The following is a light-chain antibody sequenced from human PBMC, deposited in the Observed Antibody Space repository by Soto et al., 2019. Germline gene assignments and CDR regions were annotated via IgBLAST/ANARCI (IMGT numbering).Light chain of an antibody. V-gene: IGLV2-14*01. CDR2: DVS. Sequence: QSALTQPASVSGSPGQSITISCTGTSSDVGGYNYVSWYEQHPGKAPKLMIYDVSNRPSGVSNRFSGSKSGNTASLTISGLQDEDEGDYYCSSYTSGSTLVFRGGTKLPVL. CDR3: SSYTSGSTLV. J-gene: IGLJ2*01. CDR1: SSDVGGYNY.